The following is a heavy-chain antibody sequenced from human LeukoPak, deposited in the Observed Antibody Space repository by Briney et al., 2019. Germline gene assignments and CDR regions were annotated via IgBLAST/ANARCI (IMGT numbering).Heavy chain of an antibody. V-gene: IGHV3-23*01. J-gene: IGHJ4*02. D-gene: IGHD1-26*01. CDR3: VRTFSIVGATDY. CDR1: GFTFSSYA. Sequence: GGSLRLSCAASGFTFSSYAMSWVRQAPGKGLEWVSAISGSGGSTYYADSVKGRFTISRDNSKNTLYLQMNSLRAEDTAVYYCVRTFSIVGATDYWGQGTLVTVSS. CDR2: ISGSGGST.